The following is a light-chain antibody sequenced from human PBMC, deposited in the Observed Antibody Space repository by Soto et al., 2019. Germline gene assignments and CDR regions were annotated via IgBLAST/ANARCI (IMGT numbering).Light chain of an antibody. J-gene: IGLJ3*02. CDR2: DVT. Sequence: QSVLTQPPSASGSPGQSVTISCTGTSSDVGTHGYVSWYQQHAGKAPKLMIYDVTKRPSGVPDRFSGSKSANTASLTVSGLQAEDEADYYCMCYAGGNNWVFGGGTQLTGL. V-gene: IGLV2-8*01. CDR1: SSDVGTHGY. CDR3: MCYAGGNNWV.